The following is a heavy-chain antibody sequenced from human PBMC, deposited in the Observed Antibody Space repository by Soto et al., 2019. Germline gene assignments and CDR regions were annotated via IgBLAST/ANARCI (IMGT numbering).Heavy chain of an antibody. CDR1: GGSFSGYS. V-gene: IGHV4-34*01. CDR2: INYTGTT. J-gene: IGHJ4*01. D-gene: IGHD6-19*01. CDR3: AREGGSGWYYYDY. Sequence: SETLPLTCAVKGGSFSGYSWSWIRQAPGKGLDWIGEINYTGTTNYSPSLKSRVTLSVDTSKNQFSLELRSVSAADTAVYYCAREGGSGWYYYDYWGHGTLVTVSS.